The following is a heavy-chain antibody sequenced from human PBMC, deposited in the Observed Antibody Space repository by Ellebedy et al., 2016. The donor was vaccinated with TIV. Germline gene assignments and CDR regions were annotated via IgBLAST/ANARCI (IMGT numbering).Heavy chain of an antibody. D-gene: IGHD2-15*01. Sequence: MPSETLSLTCTLSGGSFNNYYWTWIRQPPGKGLEWIGEINNSGSTNCNQSLKSRLTFSVDTSHNLFSLNMSTATAADTAVYYCARVSGPVDFVVVEVPPCWFDPWGQGTLFTFYS. CDR1: GGSFNNYY. CDR2: INNSGST. V-gene: IGHV4-34*01. CDR3: ARVSGPVDFVVVEVPPCWFDP. J-gene: IGHJ5*02.